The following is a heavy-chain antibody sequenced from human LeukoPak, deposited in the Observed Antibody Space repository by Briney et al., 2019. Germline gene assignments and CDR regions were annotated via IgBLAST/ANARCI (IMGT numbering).Heavy chain of an antibody. Sequence: SETLSLTCTVSGGSISSYYWSWIRQPPGKGLEWIGYIYYSRSTNYNPSLKSRVTISVDTSKNQFSLKLSFVTAADTAVYYCARDKKGASCYDYWGQGTLVTVSS. CDR3: ARDKKGASCYDY. V-gene: IGHV4-59*01. D-gene: IGHD2-2*01. CDR1: GGSISSYY. CDR2: IYYSRST. J-gene: IGHJ4*02.